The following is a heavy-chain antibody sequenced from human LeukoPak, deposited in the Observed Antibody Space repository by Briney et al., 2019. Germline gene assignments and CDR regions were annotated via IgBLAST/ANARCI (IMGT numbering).Heavy chain of an antibody. CDR2: IKQDGSEK. J-gene: IGHJ4*02. Sequence: GGSLRLSCAASEFTFSSYWMSWVRQAPGKGLEWVANIKQDGSEKDCVDSVKGRFTISRDNAKNSLYLQMNSLRAEDTAVYYCAREASDRLRPIDYWGQGTLVTVSS. V-gene: IGHV3-7*04. CDR1: EFTFSSYW. CDR3: AREASDRLRPIDY. D-gene: IGHD4-17*01.